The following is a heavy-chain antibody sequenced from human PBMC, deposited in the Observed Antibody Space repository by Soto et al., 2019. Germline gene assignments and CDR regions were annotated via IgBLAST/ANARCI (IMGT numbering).Heavy chain of an antibody. CDR3: ARDPMVYATYYFSGMDV. Sequence: ESGGGVVQPGRSLRLSCAASGFTFSSYAMHWVRQAPGKGLEWVAVISYDGSNKYYADSVKGRFTISRDNSKNTLYLQMNSLRAEDTGVYYCARDPMVYATYYFSGMDVWGQGTTVTVSS. CDR1: GFTFSSYA. V-gene: IGHV3-30-3*01. D-gene: IGHD2-8*01. J-gene: IGHJ6*02. CDR2: ISYDGSNK.